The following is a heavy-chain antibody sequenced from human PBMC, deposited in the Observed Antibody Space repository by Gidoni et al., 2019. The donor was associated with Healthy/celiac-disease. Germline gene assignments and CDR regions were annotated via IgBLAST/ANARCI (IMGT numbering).Heavy chain of an antibody. J-gene: IGHJ6*04. D-gene: IGHD1-26*01. V-gene: IGHV3-48*02. Sequence: EVKLVESGGGLVQPGGSLRLSCAASGFIFRSYSMNWVRQAPGQGLEWISYISGSSNTIMYADSVKGRFTISRDNAKNSLYLQMNSLRDEDTAVYYCARNQWGDVWGKGTTVTVSS. CDR2: ISGSSNTI. CDR3: ARNQWGDV. CDR1: GFIFRSYS.